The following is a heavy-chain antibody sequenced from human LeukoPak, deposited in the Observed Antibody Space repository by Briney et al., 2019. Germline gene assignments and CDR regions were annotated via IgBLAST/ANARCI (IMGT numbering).Heavy chain of an antibody. CDR3: AREGYDSSGVFDY. CDR2: IIPIFGTA. CDR1: GGTLSSYA. J-gene: IGHJ4*02. Sequence: SVKVSCKASGGTLSSYAISWVRQAPGQGLEWMGGIIPIFGTANYAQKFKGRVTITTDESTSTAYMELSSLRSEDTAVYYCAREGYDSSGVFDYWGQGTLVTVSS. D-gene: IGHD3-22*01. V-gene: IGHV1-69*05.